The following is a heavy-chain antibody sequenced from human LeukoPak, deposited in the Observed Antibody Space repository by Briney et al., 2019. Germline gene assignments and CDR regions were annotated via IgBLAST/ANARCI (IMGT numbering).Heavy chain of an antibody. D-gene: IGHD6-19*01. CDR2: INAGNGNT. Sequence: ASVKVSCKASGYTFTSFAIRWVRQAPGQRLEWMGWINAGNGNTKFSQHFQGRVSITRDTSASTAYMELSYLRSEDTALYFCARSIVYSSDSDGGYYFDYWGQGTLVTVSS. CDR1: GYTFTSFA. J-gene: IGHJ4*02. V-gene: IGHV1-3*01. CDR3: ARSIVYSSDSDGGYYFDY.